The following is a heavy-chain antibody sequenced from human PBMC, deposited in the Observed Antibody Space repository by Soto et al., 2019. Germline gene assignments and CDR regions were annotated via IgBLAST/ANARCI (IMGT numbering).Heavy chain of an antibody. Sequence: SETLSLTCTVSGGSISSSSYYWGWIRQPPGKGLEWIGSIYYSGSTYYNPSLKSRVTISVDTSKNQFSLKLSSVTAADTAVYYCARRNSGPDDDYFDYWGQGTLVTVSS. CDR1: GGSISSSSYY. CDR3: ARRNSGPDDDYFDY. V-gene: IGHV4-39*01. D-gene: IGHD5-12*01. CDR2: IYYSGST. J-gene: IGHJ4*02.